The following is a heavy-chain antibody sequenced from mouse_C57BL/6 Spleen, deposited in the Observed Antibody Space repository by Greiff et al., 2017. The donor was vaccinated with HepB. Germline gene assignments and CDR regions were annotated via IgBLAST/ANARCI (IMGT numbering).Heavy chain of an antibody. J-gene: IGHJ2*01. CDR3: ARGGYGYYGDY. Sequence: QVQLQQSGAELVKPGASVKMSCTASGYTFTSYWITWVKQRPGQGLEWIGDIYPGSGSTNYNEKFKSKATVTVDTSSSTAYMQISSLTSEDSAVYYCARGGYGYYGDYWGQGTTLTVSS. V-gene: IGHV1-55*01. CDR2: IYPGSGST. CDR1: GYTFTSYW. D-gene: IGHD2-3*01.